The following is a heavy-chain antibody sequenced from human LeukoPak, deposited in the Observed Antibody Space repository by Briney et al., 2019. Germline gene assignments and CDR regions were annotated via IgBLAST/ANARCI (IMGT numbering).Heavy chain of an antibody. V-gene: IGHV4-31*03. J-gene: IGHJ4*02. CDR2: IYQSGST. D-gene: IGHD1-1*01. CDR1: GGSFSGGGYY. Sequence: TLSLTCTVSGGSFSGGGYYWIWIRQHPGKGLEWIGYIYQSGSTYYNPSLKSRVTISVDTSKNQFSLKLSSVTAADTAVYYCARGFRGTADYWGQGTLVTVSS. CDR3: ARGFRGTADY.